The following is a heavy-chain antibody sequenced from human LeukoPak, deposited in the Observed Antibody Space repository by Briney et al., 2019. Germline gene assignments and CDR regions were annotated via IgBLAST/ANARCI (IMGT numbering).Heavy chain of an antibody. V-gene: IGHV1-2*04. CDR2: INPNSGGT. CDR1: GGTFSSYA. D-gene: IGHD3-10*01. J-gene: IGHJ4*02. Sequence: RASVKVSCKASGGTFSSYAISWVRQAPGQGLEWMGWINPNSGGTNYAQKFQGWVTMTRDTSISTAYMELSRLRSDDTAVYYCATTTQNGRFGELSFDYWGQGTLVTVSS. CDR3: ATTTQNGRFGELSFDY.